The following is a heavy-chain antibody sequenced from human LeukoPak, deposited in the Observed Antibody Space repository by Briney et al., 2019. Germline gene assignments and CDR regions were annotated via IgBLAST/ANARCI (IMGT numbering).Heavy chain of an antibody. CDR2: INHSGST. CDR1: GGSFSGYY. J-gene: IGHJ6*03. V-gene: IGHV4-34*01. Sequence: SETLSLTCAVYGGSFSGYYWSWIRQPPGKGLEWIGEINHSGSTNYNPSLKSRVTISVDTSKNQFSLKLSSVTAADTAVYYCARHPPRGPVLLFYYYYMDVWGKGTTVTISS. CDR3: ARHPPRGPVLLFYYYYMDV. D-gene: IGHD3-10*01.